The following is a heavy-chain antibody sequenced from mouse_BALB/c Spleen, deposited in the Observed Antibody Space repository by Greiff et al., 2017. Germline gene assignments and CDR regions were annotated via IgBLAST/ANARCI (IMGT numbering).Heavy chain of an antibody. CDR3: AREDYYGSSYGAY. J-gene: IGHJ3*01. CDR1: GFTLRSYA. D-gene: IGHD1-1*01. V-gene: IGHV5-9-4*01. Sequence: EVHLVESGGGLVKPGGSLKLSCAASGFTLRSYAMSWVRQSPEKRLEWVAEISSGGRYTYYPDTVTGRFTLSRDNAKNTLYLEMSSLRSEDTAMYYCAREDYYGSSYGAYWGQGTLVTVSA. CDR2: ISSGGRYT.